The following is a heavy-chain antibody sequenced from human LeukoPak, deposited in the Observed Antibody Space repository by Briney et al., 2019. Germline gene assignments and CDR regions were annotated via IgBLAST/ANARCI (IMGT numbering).Heavy chain of an antibody. Sequence: SETLSLTCTVSGGSISSYYWSWIRQPPGKGLEWIGYIYYSGSTNYNPSLKSRVTISVDTSKNQFSLKLSSVTAADTAVYYCAPRGGYSGNYWFDYWGQGTLVTVSS. CDR3: APRGGYSGNYWFDY. J-gene: IGHJ4*02. D-gene: IGHD1-26*01. V-gene: IGHV4-59*01. CDR2: IYYSGST. CDR1: GGSISSYY.